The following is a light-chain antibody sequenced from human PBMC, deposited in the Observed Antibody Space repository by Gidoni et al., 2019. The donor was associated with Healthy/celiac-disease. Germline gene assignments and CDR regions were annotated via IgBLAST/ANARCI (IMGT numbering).Light chain of an antibody. V-gene: IGKV1-39*01. CDR2: AAS. CDR3: QQSNSTPWT. Sequence: DIQMTQSPSSLSASVGDRVTITCRASQSISSYLNWYQQKPGKARKFLIYAASRLQSGVPSRFSGSGSGTDFTLTISSLQHEDFATYYWQQSNSTPWTFGQGTKVEIK. CDR1: QSISSY. J-gene: IGKJ1*01.